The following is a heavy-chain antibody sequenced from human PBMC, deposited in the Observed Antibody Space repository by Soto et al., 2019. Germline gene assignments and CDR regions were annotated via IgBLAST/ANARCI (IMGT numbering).Heavy chain of an antibody. Sequence: ASVKVSCKTSGYTFTNYYMHWVRQAPGQGLECMGWINPDSGGTMFAQKFQGRVTMTRDTSISTVYMELTSLSSDDTAVYYCARGSSWNSNWFDPWGQGTLVTSPQ. CDR2: INPDSGGT. V-gene: IGHV1-2*02. CDR1: GYTFTNYY. CDR3: ARGSSWNSNWFDP. D-gene: IGHD6-13*01. J-gene: IGHJ5*02.